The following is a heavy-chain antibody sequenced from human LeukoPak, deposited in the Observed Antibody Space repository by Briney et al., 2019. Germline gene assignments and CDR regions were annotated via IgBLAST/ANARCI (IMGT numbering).Heavy chain of an antibody. Sequence: SETLSLTCTVSGGSISSYYWSWLRQPPGKGLEWIGYIYYSGSTYYNLSLKSRVTISVDTSKNQFSLKLSSVTAADTAVYHCARARSSSWYEMDYWGQGTLVTVSS. CDR3: ARARSSSWYEMDY. V-gene: IGHV4-59*12. CDR2: IYYSGST. D-gene: IGHD2-2*01. J-gene: IGHJ4*02. CDR1: GGSISSYY.